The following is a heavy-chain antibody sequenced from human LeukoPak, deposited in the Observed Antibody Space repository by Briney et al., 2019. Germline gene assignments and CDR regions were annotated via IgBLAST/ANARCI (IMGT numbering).Heavy chain of an antibody. CDR1: GDFISSGGYY. J-gene: IGHJ3*02. Sequence: SQTLSLTCSVSGDFISSGGYYWSWIRQPPGKGLEWIGHIYHSGSTNSNPSLKSRVTMSVDTSKNQLSLKLSSVTAADTAVYYCATIKSGGGSFDIWGQGTMVTVSS. V-gene: IGHV4-61*08. D-gene: IGHD3-16*01. CDR2: IYHSGST. CDR3: ATIKSGGGSFDI.